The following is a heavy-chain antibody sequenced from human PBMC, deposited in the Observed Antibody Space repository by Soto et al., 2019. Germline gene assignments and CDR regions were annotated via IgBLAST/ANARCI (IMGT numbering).Heavy chain of an antibody. V-gene: IGHV3-72*01. CDR2: TKDTAHSYTT. CDR3: ASIRCVFGY. Sequence: EVQLVESGGDLVQPGGSLRLSCAASGLRLLDVFIDCVRQAPGKGPEWVGRTKDTAHSYTTEYAASVKGRFTISRDDSRNSVFLQMSSLKTEDTAVYYCASIRCVFGYWGQGTLVTVSS. CDR1: GLRLLDVF. J-gene: IGHJ4*02. D-gene: IGHD3-10*01.